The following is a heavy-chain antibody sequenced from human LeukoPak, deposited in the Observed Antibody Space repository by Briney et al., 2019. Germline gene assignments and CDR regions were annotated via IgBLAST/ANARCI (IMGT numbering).Heavy chain of an antibody. CDR2: ISYRGNNA. D-gene: IGHD6-13*01. CDR1: GFTFSNYA. J-gene: IGHJ4*01. V-gene: IGHV3-30-3*01. Sequence: GGSLTQTFSASGFTFSNYAMYWVRLAPGKGLEWVAVISYRGNNAYYADSMEGRFTVSRENSKNTLYLQMNSLRAEETAVYYCSRAPNSSTWYMAGGFDYWGAGSPGTVSS. CDR3: SRAPNSSTWYMAGGFDY.